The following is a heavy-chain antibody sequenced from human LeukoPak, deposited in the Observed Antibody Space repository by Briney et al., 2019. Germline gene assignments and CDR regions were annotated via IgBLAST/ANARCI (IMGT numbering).Heavy chain of an antibody. V-gene: IGHV4-34*01. CDR2: IHQSGST. Sequence: KTSETLSLTCAVYSGSFSGYYWTWIRQPPGKGLEWIGEIHQSGSTNYNPSLMSRVTMSIETSKNQFSLHLTSVTAADTALYYCARGISNGSGVGWFDPWGQGTLVTVSS. CDR3: ARGISNGSGVGWFDP. CDR1: SGSFSGYY. D-gene: IGHD3-10*01. J-gene: IGHJ5*02.